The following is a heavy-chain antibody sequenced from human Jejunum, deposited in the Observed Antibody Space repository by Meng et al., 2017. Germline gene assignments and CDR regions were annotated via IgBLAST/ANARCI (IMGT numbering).Heavy chain of an antibody. V-gene: IGHV4-4*02. CDR3: ARDLLDPNIAATGWFDP. CDR1: GGSISTNNW. D-gene: IGHD2/OR15-2a*01. CDR2: ISHTGRI. J-gene: IGHJ5*02. Sequence: QGQQQGSGPGVGKPWGSLSLTCAVSGGSISTNNWWSWVRQPPGKGLEWIGEISHTGRINYNPSLKSRVTMSLDKSKNQFSLDLTSVTGADTAVYYCARDLLDPNIAATGWFDPWGQGTLVTVSS.